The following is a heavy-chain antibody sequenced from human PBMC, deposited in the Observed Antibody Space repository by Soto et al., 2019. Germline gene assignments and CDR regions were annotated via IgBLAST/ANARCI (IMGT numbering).Heavy chain of an antibody. CDR2: ISGSCGST. J-gene: IGHJ4*02. CDR1: GFTFSNYA. V-gene: IGHV3-23*01. CDR3: GKDQGSSCYEIDY. Sequence: PGGSLRLSCSASGFTFSNYAVTCVRQAPGKGLEWVSTISGSCGSTYYADSVEGRFTISRDNSKNTLYLQMNSLRAEDTAVYYCGKDQGSSCYEIDYGGQRTLVAVSS. D-gene: IGHD6-13*01.